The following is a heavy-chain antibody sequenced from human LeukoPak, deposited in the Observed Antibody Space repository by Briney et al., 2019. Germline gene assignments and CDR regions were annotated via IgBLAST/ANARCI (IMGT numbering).Heavy chain of an antibody. CDR2: ISAYNGNT. V-gene: IGHV1-18*01. CDR1: GYTFTSYG. CDR3: ARDLPPFSGTNWFDP. D-gene: IGHD1-1*01. Sequence: ASVKVSCKASGYTFTSYGISWVRQAPGQGLEWMGWISAYNGNTNYAQKLQGRVTMTTDTSTSTAYMELRSLRSDDTAVYYCARDLPPFSGTNWFDPWGQGTLVTVSS. J-gene: IGHJ5*02.